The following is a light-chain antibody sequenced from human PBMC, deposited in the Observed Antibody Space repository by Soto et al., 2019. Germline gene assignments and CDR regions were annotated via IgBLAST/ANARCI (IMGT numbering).Light chain of an antibody. J-gene: IGKJ5*01. CDR3: QQYNNWPFS. CDR1: QGVTTN. Sequence: IVMTQSPASLSLSPGERVTLSCRAGQGVTTNFAWYKQKSGQSPRLLIYDVSARATGVPARVSGTGSETDFTLTISGLKSEDSEVYFCQQYNNWPFSFGQGTRLEIK. CDR2: DVS. V-gene: IGKV3-15*01.